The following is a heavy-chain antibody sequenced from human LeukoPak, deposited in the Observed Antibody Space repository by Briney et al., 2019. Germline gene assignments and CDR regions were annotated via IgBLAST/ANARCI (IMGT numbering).Heavy chain of an antibody. D-gene: IGHD4-17*01. V-gene: IGHV3-33*01. CDR2: IWYDGSNK. Sequence: TGGSLRLSCAASGFTFSSYGMHWVRQAPGKGLEWVAVIWYDGSNKYYADSVKGRFTISRDNSKNTLYLQMNSLGAEDTAVYYCARDTDYGDTYYFDYWGQGTLVTVSS. CDR1: GFTFSSYG. CDR3: ARDTDYGDTYYFDY. J-gene: IGHJ4*02.